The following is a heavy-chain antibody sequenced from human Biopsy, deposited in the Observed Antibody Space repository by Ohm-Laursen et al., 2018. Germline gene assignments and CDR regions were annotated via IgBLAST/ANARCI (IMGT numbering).Heavy chain of an antibody. CDR1: GFTFTSSA. J-gene: IGHJ4*02. CDR2: IVVGSGNT. D-gene: IGHD3-16*01. Sequence: VASVKVSCKASGFTFTSSAMQWVRQARGQRLEWIGWIVVGSGNTNYAQKFQERVTITRDMSTSTAYMELSSLRSEDTAVYYCAADKNAGEPYFDYWGQGTLVTVSS. V-gene: IGHV1-58*02. CDR3: AADKNAGEPYFDY.